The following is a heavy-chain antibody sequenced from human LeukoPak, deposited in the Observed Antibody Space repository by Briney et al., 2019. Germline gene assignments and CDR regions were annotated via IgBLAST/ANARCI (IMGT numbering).Heavy chain of an antibody. Sequence: SQTLSLTCAISGDSVSINSAAWNWIRQSPARGLEWLGRTYYRSKWYNDYAVSVKSRITINPDTSKNQFALQLNSVTPEDTAVYYCARDERVTVTSSPWFDPWGQGTLVTVSS. V-gene: IGHV6-1*01. CDR1: GDSVSINSAA. J-gene: IGHJ5*02. CDR3: ARDERVTVTSSPWFDP. CDR2: TYYRSKWYN. D-gene: IGHD4-17*01.